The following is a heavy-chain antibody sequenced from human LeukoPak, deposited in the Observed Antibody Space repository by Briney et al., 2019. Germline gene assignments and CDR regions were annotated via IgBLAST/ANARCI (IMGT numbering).Heavy chain of an antibody. CDR1: GFTFSSYW. V-gene: IGHV3-7*01. D-gene: IGHD3-10*01. CDR2: IKQDGSEK. Sequence: PGGSLRLSCAASGFTFSSYWMSWVRQAPGKGLEWVANIKQDGSEKYYVDSVKGRFTISRDNAKNSLYLQMNSLRAEDTAVYYCARETGGSGSSFDYWGQGTLVTVSS. CDR3: ARETGGSGSSFDY. J-gene: IGHJ4*02.